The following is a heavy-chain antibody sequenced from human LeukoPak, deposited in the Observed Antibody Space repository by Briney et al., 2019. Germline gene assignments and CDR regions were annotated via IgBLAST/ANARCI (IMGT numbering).Heavy chain of an antibody. CDR2: INPNSGGT. Sequence: ASVKVSCKTSGYTFTGYYIHWVRQAPGQGLEWMGWINPNSGGTNYAQKFQGRVTMTRDTSISTAYMELSRLRSDDTAVYCATSSGWKSNIDYWGQGTLVTVSS. CDR3: ATSSGWKSNIDY. CDR1: GYTFTGYY. J-gene: IGHJ4*02. D-gene: IGHD6-19*01. V-gene: IGHV1-2*02.